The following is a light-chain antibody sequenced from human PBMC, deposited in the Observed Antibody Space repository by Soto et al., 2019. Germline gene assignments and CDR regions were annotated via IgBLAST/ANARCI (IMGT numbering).Light chain of an antibody. V-gene: IGLV1-44*01. CDR2: NNS. J-gene: IGLJ3*02. CDR1: NSNIGGNS. Sequence: QSVLTQAPSASGTPGQRVTISCSGSNSNIGGNSVSWYHHLPGKAPKLLIFNNSQRPSGVPDRFSGSKSGTSASLAISGLQSEDEADYYCASWDDSLNGHWVFGGGTKVTVL. CDR3: ASWDDSLNGHWV.